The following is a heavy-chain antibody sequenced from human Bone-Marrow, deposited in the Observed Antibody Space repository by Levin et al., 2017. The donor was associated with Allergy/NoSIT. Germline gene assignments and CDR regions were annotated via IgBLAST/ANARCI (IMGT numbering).Heavy chain of an antibody. CDR1: GGSIRSSNYY. J-gene: IGHJ3*02. V-gene: IGHV4-30-4*01. D-gene: IGHD6-13*01. Sequence: SQTLSLPCTVSGGSIRSSNYYWRWIRQPPGKGPEWIGYIYYSGSTFYNPSLKSRFTLSVDTSKNQFSLNLSSVTAADTAVYYCAREVIAAAGTDAFDIWGQGTMVTVSS. CDR2: IYYSGST. CDR3: AREVIAAAGTDAFDI.